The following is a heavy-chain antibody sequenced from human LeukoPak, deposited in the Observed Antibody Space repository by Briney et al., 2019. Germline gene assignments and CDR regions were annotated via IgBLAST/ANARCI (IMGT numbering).Heavy chain of an antibody. CDR3: AKGRQQWWTFDALDI. V-gene: IGHV3-30*18. CDR2: ISYDGGKK. D-gene: IGHD5-18*01. CDR1: GFTFSSSG. J-gene: IGHJ3*02. Sequence: GRSLRLSSVASGFTFSSSGMHWVRQAPGKGLEWVALISYDGGKKYYADSVKGRFTISRDNSKNTLYLQMNSLIPDDTAVYYCAKGRQQWWTFDALDIWGQGTMVTVSS.